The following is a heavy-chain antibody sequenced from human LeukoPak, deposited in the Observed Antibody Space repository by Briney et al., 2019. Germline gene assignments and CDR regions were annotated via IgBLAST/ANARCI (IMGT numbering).Heavy chain of an antibody. V-gene: IGHV3-23*01. CDR2: ISGSGGST. CDR3: AKDLYYYGSGTGFDGVKPPPAPIDY. J-gene: IGHJ4*02. D-gene: IGHD3-10*01. Sequence: PGGSLRLSCAASEFTFSSYGMSWVRQAPGKGLEWVSAISGSGGSTYYADSVKGRFTISRDNSKNTLYLQMNSLRAEDTAVYYCAKDLYYYGSGTGFDGVKPPPAPIDYWGQGTLVTVSS. CDR1: EFTFSSYG.